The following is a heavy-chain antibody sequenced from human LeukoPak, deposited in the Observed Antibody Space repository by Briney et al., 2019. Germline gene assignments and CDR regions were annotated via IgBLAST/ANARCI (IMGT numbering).Heavy chain of an antibody. CDR2: ISSSGSTE. J-gene: IGHJ6*02. D-gene: IGHD3-10*01. CDR1: GFTFSHYH. Sequence: GGSLRLSCVASGFTFSHYHVSWIRQAPGKGLETISQISSSGSTEHYADSVKGRFTISRDNGKNSLYLQMNSLRADDTAVYYCARDENSHDYGSDNYYYYAMDVWGQGTTVTVSS. V-gene: IGHV3-11*01. CDR3: ARDENSHDYGSDNYYYYAMDV.